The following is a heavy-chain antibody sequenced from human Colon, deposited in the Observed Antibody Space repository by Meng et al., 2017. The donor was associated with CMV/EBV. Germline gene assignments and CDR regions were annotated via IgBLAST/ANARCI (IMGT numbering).Heavy chain of an antibody. CDR3: VRYENLQHGMGV. V-gene: IGHV3-7*01. J-gene: IGHJ6*02. CDR1: GFTFNTFW. CDR2: IKEDGRGQ. Sequence: GGSLRLSCAASGFTFNTFWMTWVRQAPGKGLEWVANIKEDGRGQWYVDSVKGRFTISRDNARKSLYLQMNSLRAEDTAVYYCVRYENLQHGMGVWGQGTTVTVSS. D-gene: IGHD1-1*01.